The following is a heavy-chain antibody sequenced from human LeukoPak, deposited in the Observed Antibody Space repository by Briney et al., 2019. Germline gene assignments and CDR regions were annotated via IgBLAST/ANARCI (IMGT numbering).Heavy chain of an antibody. Sequence: SETLSLTCAVYGGSFSGYYWGWIRQPPGKGLEWIGSIYHSGSTYYNPSLKSRVTISVDTSKNQFSLKLSSVTAADTAVYYCARGVARSSKFHFSYYFDYWGQGTLVTVSS. CDR3: ARGVARSSKFHFSYYFDY. CDR2: IYHSGST. CDR1: GGSFSGYY. J-gene: IGHJ4*02. D-gene: IGHD6-6*01. V-gene: IGHV4-34*01.